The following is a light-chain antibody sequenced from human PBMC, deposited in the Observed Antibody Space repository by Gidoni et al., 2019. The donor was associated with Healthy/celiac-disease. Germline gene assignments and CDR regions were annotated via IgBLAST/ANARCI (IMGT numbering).Light chain of an antibody. Sequence: QSVLTHPPSVSAAPGQSVTISCTGSSSNIGAGYDVHWYQQLPGTAPKLLIYGNSNRPSGVPDRFSGSKSGTSASLAITGLQAEDEADYYCQSYDSSLSGAYVFGTGTKVTVL. CDR1: SSNIGAGYD. V-gene: IGLV1-40*01. J-gene: IGLJ1*01. CDR3: QSYDSSLSGAYV. CDR2: GNS.